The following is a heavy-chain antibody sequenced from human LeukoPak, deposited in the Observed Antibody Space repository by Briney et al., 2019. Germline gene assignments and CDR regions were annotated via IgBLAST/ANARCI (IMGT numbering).Heavy chain of an antibody. D-gene: IGHD2-2*01. CDR2: IKQDGSEK. CDR3: ARGLSGFASSLGY. J-gene: IGHJ4*02. Sequence: GGSLRLSCVASGFTFSSRDWMTWVRQAPGKGLEWVANIKQDGSEKNYVDSVKGRFTISRDNAKNSVDLQMNSLRAEDTAVYYCARGLSGFASSLGYWGQGALVTVSA. CDR1: GFTFSSRDW. V-gene: IGHV3-7*01.